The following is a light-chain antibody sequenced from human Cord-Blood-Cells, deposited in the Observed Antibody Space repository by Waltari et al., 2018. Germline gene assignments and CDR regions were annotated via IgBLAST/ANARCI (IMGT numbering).Light chain of an antibody. CDR2: AAS. J-gene: IGKJ1*01. V-gene: IGKV1-6*01. CDR1: PGIRND. Sequence: AIQMTQSPSSLYASVGDRVTITCRASPGIRNDLGWYQQKPGKAPKLLIYAASSSQSGVPSRCSSSGSGTDFTLTISSLQPEDFATYYCLQEYNYPRTFGQGTKVEIK. CDR3: LQEYNYPRT.